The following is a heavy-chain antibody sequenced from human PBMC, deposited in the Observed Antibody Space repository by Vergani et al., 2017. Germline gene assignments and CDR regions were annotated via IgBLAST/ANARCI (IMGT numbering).Heavy chain of an antibody. CDR2: ISGSGGDT. Sequence: EVQLVESGGGLVQPGGSLRLSCAASGFTFSSYAMSWVRQAPGKGLEWVSAISGSGGDTYYPGPVKGRFTISRENAKNSLYLQMNRLRAGDTAVYYCARWGTIIAAGPTYYYYGMDVWGQGTTVTVSS. D-gene: IGHD6-13*01. V-gene: IGHV3-23*04. CDR1: GFTFSSYA. CDR3: ARWGTIIAAGPTYYYYGMDV. J-gene: IGHJ6*02.